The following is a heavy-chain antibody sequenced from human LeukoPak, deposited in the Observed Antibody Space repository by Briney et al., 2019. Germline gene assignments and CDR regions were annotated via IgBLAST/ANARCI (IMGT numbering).Heavy chain of an antibody. D-gene: IGHD2/OR15-2a*01. Sequence: SETLSLTCGVSGGSIDMTNYWSWVRQAPGKGLEWIGEIAHDGTRNYNASLRSRVAMSLDRANNQFSLSLTSVTAADTTVYYCTRENRPFCPFAYWGQGVLVTVSS. CDR1: GGSIDMTNY. V-gene: IGHV4-4*02. CDR2: IAHDGTR. CDR3: TRENRPFCPFAY. J-gene: IGHJ4*02.